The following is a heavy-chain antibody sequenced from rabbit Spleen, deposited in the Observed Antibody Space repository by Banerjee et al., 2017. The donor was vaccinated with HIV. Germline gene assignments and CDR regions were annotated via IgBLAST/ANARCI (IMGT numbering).Heavy chain of an antibody. V-gene: IGHV1S45*01. CDR1: GFSLNNDYD. D-gene: IGHD8-1*01. J-gene: IGHJ4*01. CDR2: IYAGSSDST. Sequence: QEQLVESGGGLVKPGASLTLTCKASGFSLNNDYDMCWVRQAPGKGLEWIASIYAGSSDSTYSATWAKGRFTISKTSSTTVTLQMTSLTVADTATYFCARADGGSTYSFNFWGPGTLVTVS. CDR3: ARADGGSTYSFNF.